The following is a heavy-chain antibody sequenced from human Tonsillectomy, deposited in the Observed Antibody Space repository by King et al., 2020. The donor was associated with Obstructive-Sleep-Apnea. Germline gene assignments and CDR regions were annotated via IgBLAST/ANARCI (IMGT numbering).Heavy chain of an antibody. CDR2: ISWNGGSR. Sequence: DVQLVESGGGLAQPGRSLRLSCAASGFTFDDYAMHWVRQAPGKGLEGGSGISWNGGSRGYADSVKGRFTISRDNAKSSLYLQMNSLRAEDTALYYCAKDISYDILTGDFDYWGQGTLVTVSS. CDR1: GFTFDDYA. CDR3: AKDISYDILTGDFDY. D-gene: IGHD3-9*01. V-gene: IGHV3-9*01. J-gene: IGHJ4*02.